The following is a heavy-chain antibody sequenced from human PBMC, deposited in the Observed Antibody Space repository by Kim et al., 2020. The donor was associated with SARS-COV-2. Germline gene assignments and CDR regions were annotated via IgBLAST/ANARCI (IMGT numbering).Heavy chain of an antibody. CDR3: ARSGSIRYYDL. Sequence: SETLSLTCTVSGGSISNYYWSWIRQPPGKGLECIGYISFSGIANYHPSLKRRVTISVDTSNNQFPLRLSSVTAADTAVYYCARSGSIRYYDLWGRGTRVT. D-gene: IGHD3-10*01. CDR2: ISFSGIA. V-gene: IGHV4-59*08. CDR1: GGSISNYY. J-gene: IGHJ2*01.